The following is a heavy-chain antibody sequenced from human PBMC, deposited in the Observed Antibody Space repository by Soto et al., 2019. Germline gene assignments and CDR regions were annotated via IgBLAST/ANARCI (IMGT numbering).Heavy chain of an antibody. Sequence: QVQLVQSGAEVKEPGASVKVSCKASGFTFTWYYMHWVRQAPGQGLEWMGIINPSGVSTSYAQKFQGRVTMTRDTSTSTVYMKLSSLRSEDTAVYYCTRTKTNQNAEYFEYWGQGTLVTVSS. CDR3: TRTKTNQNAEYFEY. CDR2: INPSGVST. CDR1: GFTFTWYY. V-gene: IGHV1-46*03. J-gene: IGHJ1*01.